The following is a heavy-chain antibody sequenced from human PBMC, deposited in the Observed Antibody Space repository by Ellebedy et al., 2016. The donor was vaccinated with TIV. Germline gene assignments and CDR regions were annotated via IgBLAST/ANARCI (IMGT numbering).Heavy chain of an antibody. Sequence: GESLKISCSASGFPFSNNAMSWVRQAPGKGLEWVSSITESGGNTSYADSVKGRFTISRDNSKNTLYLQMNSLRAEDTAVYSCARDPVGVGPAFDIWGQGTMVTVSS. V-gene: IGHV3-23*01. J-gene: IGHJ3*02. D-gene: IGHD4-23*01. CDR2: ITESGGNT. CDR3: ARDPVGVGPAFDI. CDR1: GFPFSNNA.